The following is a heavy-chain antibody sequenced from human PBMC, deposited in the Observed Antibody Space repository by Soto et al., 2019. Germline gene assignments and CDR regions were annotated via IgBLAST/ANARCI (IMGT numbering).Heavy chain of an antibody. CDR2: IIPSPART. Sequence: QVQLVQSGAELRKPGSAVKLSCKASGGTFSNSPISWVRQIPGQGPEWMGRIIPSPARTIYSRKFRGRVTLTEDKSTQTVYMILSSLTTEDSGVYYCARDQVGASSFDYWGQGTRVTVSS. V-gene: IGHV1-69*08. J-gene: IGHJ4*02. CDR1: GGTFSNSP. D-gene: IGHD1-26*01. CDR3: ARDQVGASSFDY.